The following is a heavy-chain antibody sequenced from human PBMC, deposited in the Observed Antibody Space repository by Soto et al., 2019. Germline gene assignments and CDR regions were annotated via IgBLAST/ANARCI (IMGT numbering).Heavy chain of an antibody. V-gene: IGHV3-66*01. CDR2: LYMSGNS. D-gene: IGHD7-27*01. CDR1: GSTVSTNY. Sequence: ELQLVESGGGLVQPGGSLRLSCAASGSTVSTNYMSWVRQAPGKGLECVAILYMSGNSYYADSVRGRFTISRDTSKRTLSLQMGSLRAGDTAVYYRTQEELGRDHWGQGTLVTVSS. J-gene: IGHJ4*02. CDR3: TQEELGRDH.